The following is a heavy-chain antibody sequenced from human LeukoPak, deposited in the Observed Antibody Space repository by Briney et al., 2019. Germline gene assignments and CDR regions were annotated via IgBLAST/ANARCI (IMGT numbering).Heavy chain of an antibody. J-gene: IGHJ4*02. CDR1: GGSFSGYY. Sequence: NPSETLSLTCAVYGGSFSGYYWSWIRQPPGKGLEWIGEINHSGSTNYNPSLKSRVTISVDTSKNQFSLKLSSVTAADTAVYYCARDYGVEWELGYWGQGTLVTVSS. V-gene: IGHV4-34*01. D-gene: IGHD1-26*01. CDR2: INHSGST. CDR3: ARDYGVEWELGY.